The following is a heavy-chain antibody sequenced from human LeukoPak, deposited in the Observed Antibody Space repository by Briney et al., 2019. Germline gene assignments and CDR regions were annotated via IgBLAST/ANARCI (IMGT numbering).Heavy chain of an antibody. J-gene: IGHJ4*02. CDR3: AKEYCGGDCYLDY. D-gene: IGHD2-21*02. Sequence: GGSLRLSCAASGFTFDDYAMHWVRQAPGKGLEWVSGISWNSGSIGYADSVKGRFTVSRDNAKNSLYLQMNSLRAEDTALYYCAKEYCGGDCYLDYWGQGTLVTVSS. CDR1: GFTFDDYA. V-gene: IGHV3-9*01. CDR2: ISWNSGSI.